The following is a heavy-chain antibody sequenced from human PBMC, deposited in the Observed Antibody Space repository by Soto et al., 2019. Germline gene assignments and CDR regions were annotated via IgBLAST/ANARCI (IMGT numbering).Heavy chain of an antibody. Sequence: EVQLVQSGAEVRKPGESLKISCKASGYSFTSYWIGWVRQMPGTGREWMGIIYPGDSDTRYSPSFQDQVTISADNSISTAYLHWSSLKPSDTAMYYCARSRPNQTYRGVMDVWGQGTTVTVSS. CDR2: IYPGDSDT. V-gene: IGHV5-51*01. CDR1: GYSFTSYW. CDR3: ARSRPNQTYRGVMDV. D-gene: IGHD2-2*01. J-gene: IGHJ6*02.